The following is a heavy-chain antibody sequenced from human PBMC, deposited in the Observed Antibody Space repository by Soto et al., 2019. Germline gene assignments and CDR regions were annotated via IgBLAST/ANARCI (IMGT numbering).Heavy chain of an antibody. CDR3: ARDGLIAAAGMVHSVDYFDY. D-gene: IGHD6-13*01. V-gene: IGHV3-21*01. Sequence: GGSLRLSCAASGFTFSSYSMNWVRQAPGKGLEWVSSISSSSSYIYYADSVKGRFTISRDNAKNSLYLQMNSLRAEDTAVYYCARDGLIAAAGMVHSVDYFDYWGQGTLVTVSS. J-gene: IGHJ4*02. CDR2: ISSSSSYI. CDR1: GFTFSSYS.